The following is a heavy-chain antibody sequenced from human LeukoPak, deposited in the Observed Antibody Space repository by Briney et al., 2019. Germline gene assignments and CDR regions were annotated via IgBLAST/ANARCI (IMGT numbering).Heavy chain of an antibody. J-gene: IGHJ5*02. CDR3: AKARGVGEMNNWFDP. D-gene: IGHD3-10*01. CDR1: GFTFSSYS. V-gene: IGHV3-21*04. CDR2: ISSSSSYI. Sequence: PGGSLRLSCAASGFTFSSYSMNWVRQAPGKGLEWVSSISSSSSYIYYADSVKGRFTISRDNAKNSLYLQMNSLRAEDTALYYCAKARGVGEMNNWFDPWGQGTLVTVSS.